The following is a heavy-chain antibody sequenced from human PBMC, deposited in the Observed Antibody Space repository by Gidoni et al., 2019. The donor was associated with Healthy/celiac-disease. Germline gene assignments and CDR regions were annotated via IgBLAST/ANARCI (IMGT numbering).Heavy chain of an antibody. CDR2: ISGSGGST. J-gene: IGHJ4*02. D-gene: IGHD6-19*01. Sequence: EVQLLESGGGLVKPGGSLRLPCAASGFTCSSDAMRWVRQAPGKGLEWVSAISGSGGSTYYAYSVKCRFTISRDNSKNTLYLQMNSLRAEDTAVYYCAKSRFIAVAGRVDYWGQGTLVTVSS. V-gene: IGHV3-23*01. CDR3: AKSRFIAVAGRVDY. CDR1: GFTCSSDA.